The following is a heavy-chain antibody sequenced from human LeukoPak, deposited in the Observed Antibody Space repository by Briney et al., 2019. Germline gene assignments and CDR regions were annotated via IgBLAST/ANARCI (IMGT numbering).Heavy chain of an antibody. CDR2: IYYSGST. CDR3: ARMTSGLRFLEWGFDY. J-gene: IGHJ4*02. CDR1: GGSISSSSYY. D-gene: IGHD3-3*01. Sequence: SETLSLTCTVSGGSISSSSYYWGWIRQPPGKGLEWIGSIYYSGSTYYNPSLKSRVTISVDTSKNQFSLKLSSVTAADTAVYYCARMTSGLRFLEWGFDYWGQGTLVTVSS. V-gene: IGHV4-39*07.